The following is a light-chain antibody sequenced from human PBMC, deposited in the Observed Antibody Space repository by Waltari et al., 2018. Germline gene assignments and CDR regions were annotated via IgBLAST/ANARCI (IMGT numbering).Light chain of an antibody. J-gene: IGLJ2*01. Sequence: SYVVTQSPSMSVAPGQTARITCERNNIGTKTVHWYQRKPGQAPVLVVYDDSARPSGIPERFSGSNSGNTATLTISRVEGGDEAYYFCHVWDSSSDHPVVFGGGTKLTVL. CDR2: DDS. CDR1: NIGTKT. CDR3: HVWDSSSDHPVV. V-gene: IGLV3-21*02.